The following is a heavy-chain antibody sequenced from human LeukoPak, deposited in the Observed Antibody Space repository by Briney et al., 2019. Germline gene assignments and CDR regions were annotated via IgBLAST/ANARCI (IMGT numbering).Heavy chain of an antibody. CDR3: ARDVPWYYDSSGYRPAFDI. CDR2: INPNSGGT. CDR1: GYTFTGYY. Sequence: PRASVKVSCKASGYTFTGYYMHWVRQAPGQGLEWMGRINPNSGGTNYAQKFQGRVTMTRDTSISTAYMELSRLRSDGTAVYYCARDVPWYYDSSGYRPAFDIWGQGTMVTVS. V-gene: IGHV1-2*06. J-gene: IGHJ3*02. D-gene: IGHD3-22*01.